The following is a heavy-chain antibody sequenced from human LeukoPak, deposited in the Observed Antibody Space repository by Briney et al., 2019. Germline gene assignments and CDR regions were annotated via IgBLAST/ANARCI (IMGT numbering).Heavy chain of an antibody. Sequence: GGTLRLSCAASGFTFSSYGMSWVRQAPGKGLEWVSAISGSGGSTYYADSVKGRFTISRDNSKNTLYLQMNSLRAEDTAVYYCTTDQGPYGDYLYYYYYYMDVWGKGTTVTVSS. V-gene: IGHV3-23*01. CDR2: ISGSGGST. D-gene: IGHD4-17*01. J-gene: IGHJ6*03. CDR3: TTDQGPYGDYLYYYYYYMDV. CDR1: GFTFSSYG.